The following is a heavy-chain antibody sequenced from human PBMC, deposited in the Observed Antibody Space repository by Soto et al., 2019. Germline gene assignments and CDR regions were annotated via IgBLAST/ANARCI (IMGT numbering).Heavy chain of an antibody. J-gene: IGHJ4*02. D-gene: IGHD2-15*01. V-gene: IGHV1-18*01. CDR1: GYTFTSYG. CDR3: ARVQRAVVVVAATPGSYYFDY. CDR2: ISAYNGNT. Sequence: GASVKVSCKASGYTFTSYGISWVRQAPGQGLEWMGWISAYNGNTNYAQKLQGRVTMTTDTSTSTAYMELRSLRSDDTAVYYCARVQRAVVVVAATPGSYYFDYWGQGTLVTVSS.